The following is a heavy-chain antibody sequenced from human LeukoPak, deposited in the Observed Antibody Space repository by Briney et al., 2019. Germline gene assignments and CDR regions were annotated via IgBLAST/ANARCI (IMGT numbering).Heavy chain of an antibody. CDR3: ARDKAEGINTGIAVAEEH. CDR2: ISSSSSYI. Sequence: KSGGSLRLSCAASGFTFSSYSMNWVRQAPGKGLEWVSSISSSSSYIYYADSVKGRFTISRDNSKNTLYLQMNSLRAEDTAVYYCARDKAEGINTGIAVAEEHWGQGTLVTVSS. J-gene: IGHJ1*01. V-gene: IGHV3-21*01. D-gene: IGHD6-19*01. CDR1: GFTFSSYS.